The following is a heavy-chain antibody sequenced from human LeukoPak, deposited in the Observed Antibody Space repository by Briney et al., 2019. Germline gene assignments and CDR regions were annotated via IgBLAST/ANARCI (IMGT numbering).Heavy chain of an antibody. Sequence: PSETLSLTCTVSGGSLSSGDYYWSWIRQPPGKGLEWIGYIYYSGSTYYNPSLKSRVTISVDTSKNQFSLKLSSVTAADTAVYYCAREYHRANWFDPWGQGTLVTVSS. CDR1: GGSLSSGDYY. D-gene: IGHD2-2*01. V-gene: IGHV4-30-4*01. J-gene: IGHJ5*02. CDR2: IYYSGST. CDR3: AREYHRANWFDP.